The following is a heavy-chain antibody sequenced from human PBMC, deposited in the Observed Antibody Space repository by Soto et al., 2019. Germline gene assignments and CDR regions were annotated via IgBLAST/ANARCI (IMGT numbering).Heavy chain of an antibody. D-gene: IGHD2-15*01. CDR1: GYTFTSYY. CDR2: INPSGGST. V-gene: IGHV1-46*01. Sequence: QVQLVQSGAEVKKPGASVKVSCKASGYTFTSYYMHWVRQAPGQGLEWMGIINPSGGSTSYAQKFQGRVTMTRDTSTSTVYMELSSLRSEDTAVYYCASGGCSGGSCYHPGFDYWGQGTLVTVSS. J-gene: IGHJ4*02. CDR3: ASGGCSGGSCYHPGFDY.